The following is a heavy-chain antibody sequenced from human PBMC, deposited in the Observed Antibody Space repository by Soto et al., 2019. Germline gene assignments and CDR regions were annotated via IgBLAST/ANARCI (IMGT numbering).Heavy chain of an antibody. CDR1: GYTLTELA. CDR2: FDPEDGET. V-gene: IGHV1-24*01. CDR3: ATSRWERGYGYYYYCGMGV. D-gene: IGHD5-12*01. J-gene: IGHJ6*02. Sequence: ASVKVSCKVSGYTLTELAMHWVRQAPGKGLEWMGGFDPEDGETIYAQKFQGRVTMTEDTSTDTAYMELSSLRSEDTAVYYCATSRWERGYGYYYYCGMGVWGQGTTVTVSS.